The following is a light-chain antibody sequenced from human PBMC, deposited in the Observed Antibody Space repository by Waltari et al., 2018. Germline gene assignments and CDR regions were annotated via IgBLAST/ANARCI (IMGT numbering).Light chain of an antibody. CDR2: AAS. CDR1: QSVSSN. J-gene: IGKJ3*01. CDR3: QQRSTWPEVT. V-gene: IGKV3-11*01. Sequence: EIVLTQSPATLSLSPGERATLSCRASQSVSSNLAWYQHKPGQTPRLLIYAASNRATGIPARFSGSGSGTDFTLACSSLEPEDFAVYYCQQRSTWPEVTFGPGTKVDIK.